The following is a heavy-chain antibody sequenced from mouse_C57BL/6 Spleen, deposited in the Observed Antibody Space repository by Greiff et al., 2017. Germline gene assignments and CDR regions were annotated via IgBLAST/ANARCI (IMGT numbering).Heavy chain of an antibody. V-gene: IGHV5-4*01. Sequence: EVKVVESGGGLVKPGGSLKLSCAASGFTFSSYAMSWVRQTPEKRLEWVATISDGGSYTYYPDNVKGRFTISRDNAKNNLYLQMSHLKSEDTAMYYCARENYGSSRYFDYWGQGTTLTVSS. CDR2: ISDGGSYT. CDR1: GFTFSSYA. D-gene: IGHD1-1*01. J-gene: IGHJ2*01. CDR3: ARENYGSSRYFDY.